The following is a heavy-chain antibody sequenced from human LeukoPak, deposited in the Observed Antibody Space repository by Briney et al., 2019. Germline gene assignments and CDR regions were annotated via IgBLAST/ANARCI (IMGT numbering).Heavy chain of an antibody. CDR2: INSDGSST. Sequence: GGSLRLSCAASGFTFSSYWMHWVRQAPGKGLVWVSRINSDGSSTSYADSVKGRFTISRDNAKNTLYLQMNSLRAEDTAVYYCARVRRALSSWYKPYYYYYYMDVWGKGTTVTISS. CDR1: GFTFSSYW. CDR3: ARVRRALSSWYKPYYYYYYMDV. V-gene: IGHV3-74*01. D-gene: IGHD6-13*01. J-gene: IGHJ6*03.